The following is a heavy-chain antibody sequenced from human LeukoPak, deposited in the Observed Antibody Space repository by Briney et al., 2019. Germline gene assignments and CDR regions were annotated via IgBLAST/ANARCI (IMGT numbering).Heavy chain of an antibody. J-gene: IGHJ4*02. CDR2: IYYSGST. D-gene: IGHD5-24*01. CDR3: ASHRARRRWLQLLLDY. Sequence: PAETLSLTCTVSGGSISSSSYYWGWIRQPPGKGLEWIGSIYYSGSTYYNPSLKSRVTISVDTSKNQFSLKLSSVTAADTAVYYCASHRARRRWLQLLLDYWGQGTLVTVSS. CDR1: GGSISSSSYY. V-gene: IGHV4-39*01.